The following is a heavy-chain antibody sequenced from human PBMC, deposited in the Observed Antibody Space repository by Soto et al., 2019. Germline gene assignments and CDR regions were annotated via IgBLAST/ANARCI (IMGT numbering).Heavy chain of an antibody. CDR2: IYHSGST. CDR1: SGSISSSNW. D-gene: IGHD3-10*01. Sequence: SETLSLTCAVSSGSISSSNWWSWVRQPPGKGLEWIGEIYHSGSTNYNPSLKSRVTISVDKSKNQFSLKLSSVTAADTAVYYCATVTMVRGVIISHRFDYWGQGTLVTVSS. CDR3: ATVTMVRGVIISHRFDY. J-gene: IGHJ4*02. V-gene: IGHV4-4*02.